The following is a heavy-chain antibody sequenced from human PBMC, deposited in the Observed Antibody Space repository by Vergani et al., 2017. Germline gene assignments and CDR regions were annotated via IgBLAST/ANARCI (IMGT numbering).Heavy chain of an antibody. D-gene: IGHD2-2*02. Sequence: QVQLVQSGAEVKKPGSSVKVSCKASGGTISSYAISWVRQAPGQGLEWMGGIIPIFGTANYAQKFQGRVTITADESTSTAYMGLSSLRSEDTAVYYCASKDIVVVPAAIKGQYYYYGMDVWGQGTTVTVSS. V-gene: IGHV1-69*01. CDR1: GGTISSYA. CDR3: ASKDIVVVPAAIKGQYYYYGMDV. J-gene: IGHJ6*02. CDR2: IIPIFGTA.